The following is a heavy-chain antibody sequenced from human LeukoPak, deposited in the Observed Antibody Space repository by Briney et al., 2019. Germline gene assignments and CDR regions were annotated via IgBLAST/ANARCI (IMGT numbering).Heavy chain of an antibody. CDR2: ISYDGSNK. V-gene: IGHV3-30-3*01. CDR1: GFTFSNYA. D-gene: IGHD7-27*01. J-gene: IGHJ6*03. CDR3: AKEPGYYMDV. Sequence: GGSLRLSCAASGFTFSNYAMHWVRQAPGKGLEWVAVISYDGSNKFYADSVKGRFTISRDNSRSTLYLQMNSLRAADTAVYYCAKEPGYYMDVWGKGTTVTVSS.